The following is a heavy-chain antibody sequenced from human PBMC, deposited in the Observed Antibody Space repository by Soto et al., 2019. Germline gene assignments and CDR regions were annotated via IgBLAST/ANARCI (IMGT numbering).Heavy chain of an antibody. J-gene: IGHJ2*01. Sequence: QLQLQESGRGLVKPSETLSLTCTVSGGSISSSTYYWGWIRQPPGKGLEWIGSIYYSGSTYYNPSLKSRVTISVDTSKNQFSLKLSSVTAADTALYYCASPSGTTLTTRDWYFDLWGRGTLVTVSS. CDR1: GGSISSSTYY. CDR2: IYYSGST. CDR3: ASPSGTTLTTRDWYFDL. D-gene: IGHD4-17*01. V-gene: IGHV4-39*01.